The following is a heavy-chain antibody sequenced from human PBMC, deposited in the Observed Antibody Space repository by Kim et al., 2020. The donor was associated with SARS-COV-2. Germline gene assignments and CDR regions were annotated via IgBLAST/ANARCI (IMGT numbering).Heavy chain of an antibody. CDR3: ARDEAGGMATTYYFDY. CDR1: GFTFSSYA. CDR2: ISYDGSNK. J-gene: IGHJ4*02. V-gene: IGHV3-30-3*01. D-gene: IGHD5-12*01. Sequence: GGSLRLSCAASGFTFSSYAMHWVRQAPGKGLEWVAVISYDGSNKYYADSVKGRFTISRDNSKNTLYLQMNSLRAEDTAVYYCARDEAGGMATTYYFDYWGQGTLVTVSS.